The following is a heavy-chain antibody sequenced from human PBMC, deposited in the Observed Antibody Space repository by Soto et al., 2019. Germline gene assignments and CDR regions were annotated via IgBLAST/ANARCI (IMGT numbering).Heavy chain of an antibody. CDR2: IDPSDSYT. V-gene: IGHV5-10-1*01. Sequence: GESLKISCKGSGYNFTSYWISWVRQMPGKGLEWMGRIDPSDSYTKNSPSFQGHVTISADKSISTAYLQWSSLKASDTAMYYCAIPGRPGRYYGMDVWGQGTTVTVSS. CDR3: AIPGRPGRYYGMDV. CDR1: GYNFTSYW. J-gene: IGHJ6*02. D-gene: IGHD3-10*01.